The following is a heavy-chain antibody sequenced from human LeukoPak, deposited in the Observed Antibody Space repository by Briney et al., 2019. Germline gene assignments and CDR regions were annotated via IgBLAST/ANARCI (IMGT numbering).Heavy chain of an antibody. CDR3: SSRAEIFFYGSGTYDGTLDY. CDR2: INHSGST. J-gene: IGHJ4*02. D-gene: IGHD3-10*01. Sequence: PSETLYLTCAVYGGSFSGYYWSWIRQPPGKGLEWIGEINHSGSTNYNPSLKSRVTISVDTSKYQFSLKLSSVTAADTAVYYCSSRAEIFFYGSGTYDGTLDYWGQGTLVTVSS. V-gene: IGHV4-34*01. CDR1: GGSFSGYY.